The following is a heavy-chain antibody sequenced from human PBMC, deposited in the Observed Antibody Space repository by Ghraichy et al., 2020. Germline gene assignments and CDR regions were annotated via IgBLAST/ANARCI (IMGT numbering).Heavy chain of an antibody. CDR3: AKDSDGDGYYDFWSGYLRSSEN. Sequence: GGSLRLSCAASVFTFSSYGMHWFRPSPCMVLEWVAVISYDGNSKYYAHSVKCRFTISRDNSKNTLYLQMNSLRAEDTDVYYCAKDSDGDGYYDFWSGYLRSSENWGKG. CDR1: VFTFSSYG. D-gene: IGHD3-3*01. CDR2: ISYDGNSK. J-gene: IGHJ4*02. V-gene: IGHV3-30*18.